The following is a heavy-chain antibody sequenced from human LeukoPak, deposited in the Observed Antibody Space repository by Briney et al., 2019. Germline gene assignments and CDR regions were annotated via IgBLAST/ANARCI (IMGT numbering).Heavy chain of an antibody. Sequence: PSEALSLTCTVSGDFISSGYYWGWIRQPPGKGLEWIGSIYHSGSTYYNPSLKSRVTISVDTSKNQFSLKLSSVTAADTAVYYCASPGDYSKNNWFDPWGQGTLVTVSS. CDR2: IYHSGST. CDR1: GDFISSGYY. V-gene: IGHV4-38-2*02. J-gene: IGHJ5*02. D-gene: IGHD4-11*01. CDR3: ASPGDYSKNNWFDP.